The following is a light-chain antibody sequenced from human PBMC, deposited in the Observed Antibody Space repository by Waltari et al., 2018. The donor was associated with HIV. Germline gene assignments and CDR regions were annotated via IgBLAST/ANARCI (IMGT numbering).Light chain of an antibody. CDR1: SSDLGGYDY. CDR2: DVS. CDR3: CSYAGAYTLL. Sequence: QSALTQPRPVSGSPGQSVTISCTGTSSDLGGYDYVSWYQQHPGKAPKLMLHDVSKRPSGVPDRFSGAKSGNTASLTISGLQLEDEADYFCCSYAGAYTLLFGGGTKVTVL. J-gene: IGLJ2*01. V-gene: IGLV2-11*01.